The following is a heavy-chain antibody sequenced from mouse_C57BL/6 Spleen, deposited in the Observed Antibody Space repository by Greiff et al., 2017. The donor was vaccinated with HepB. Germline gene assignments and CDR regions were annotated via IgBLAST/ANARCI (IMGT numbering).Heavy chain of an antibody. D-gene: IGHD2-10*02. V-gene: IGHV1-53*01. J-gene: IGHJ4*01. Sequence: QGQRQQAGAERGRPGAAGRRGGEGSGYTVAGWGREGVGGWPGQGLEWIGNINPRNGGTNYNEKVNSKATLTVDKSSSTGYMQLSSLTSEDSAVYYCARRGGYGNYESYAMDDWGQGTSVTVSS. CDR1: GYTVAGWG. CDR2: INPRNGGT. CDR3: ARRGGYGNYESYAMDD.